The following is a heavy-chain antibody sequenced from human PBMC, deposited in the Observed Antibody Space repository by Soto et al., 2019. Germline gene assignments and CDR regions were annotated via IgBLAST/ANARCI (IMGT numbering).Heavy chain of an antibody. CDR3: GKGGRQWLVASDFDY. Sequence: VQLVESGGGVVQPGRSLRLSCAASGFTFSDYAMHWVRQAPGKGLEWVAVVSHDGRNTHYADSVKGRFTISRDSSKNTVSVEMTSLRAEDTAVSYCGKGGRQWLVASDFDYWGQGALVTVSS. CDR1: GFTFSDYA. D-gene: IGHD6-19*01. V-gene: IGHV3-30*18. J-gene: IGHJ4*02. CDR2: VSHDGRNT.